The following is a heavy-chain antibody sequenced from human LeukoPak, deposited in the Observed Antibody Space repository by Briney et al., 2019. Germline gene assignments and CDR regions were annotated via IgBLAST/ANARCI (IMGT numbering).Heavy chain of an antibody. J-gene: IGHJ4*02. CDR2: IGAYNGNT. D-gene: IGHD6-13*01. Sequence: ASVKVSCKASGYTFTSYGISWVRQAPGQGLEWMGWIGAYNGNTNYAQKLQGRVTMTTDTSTSTAYMELRSLRSDDTAVYYCARRMDIYSSRSFDYWGQGTLVTVSS. CDR3: ARRMDIYSSRSFDY. CDR1: GYTFTSYG. V-gene: IGHV1-18*01.